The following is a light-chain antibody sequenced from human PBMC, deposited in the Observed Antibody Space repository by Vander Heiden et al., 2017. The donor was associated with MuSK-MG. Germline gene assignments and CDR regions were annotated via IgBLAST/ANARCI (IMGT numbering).Light chain of an antibody. Sequence: EIVLTQSPGTLSLSPGERATLSCRASQSVTSSYVAWYQQKPGQAPRLLIYGASSRATGIPDRFSGSGSGTDFTLNIIRLEPEDFAVYYCQQDGSSPLTFGGGTKVEIK. V-gene: IGKV3-20*01. CDR2: GAS. CDR3: QQDGSSPLT. CDR1: QSVTSSY. J-gene: IGKJ4*01.